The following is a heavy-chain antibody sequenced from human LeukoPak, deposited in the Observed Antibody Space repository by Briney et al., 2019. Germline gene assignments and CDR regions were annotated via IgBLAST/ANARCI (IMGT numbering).Heavy chain of an antibody. CDR2: IYTSGST. J-gene: IGHJ5*02. CDR3: ARSTLHKEWELPIDP. D-gene: IGHD1-26*01. Sequence: TLSLTCTVSGGSISSGSYYWSWIQQPAGKGLEWIGRIYTSGSTNYNPSLKSRVTISVDTSKNQFSLKLSSVTAADTAVYYCARSTLHKEWELPIDPWGQGTLVTVSS. V-gene: IGHV4-61*02. CDR1: GGSISSGSYY.